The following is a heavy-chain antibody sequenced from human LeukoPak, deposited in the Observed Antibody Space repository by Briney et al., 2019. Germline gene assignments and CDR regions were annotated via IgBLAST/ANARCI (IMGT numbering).Heavy chain of an antibody. V-gene: IGHV3-21*01. CDR1: GFTFSSYS. CDR3: ARDAAPRYSSSPSNFDY. CDR2: ISSSSSYI. J-gene: IGHJ4*02. Sequence: GGSLRLSCAASGFTFSSYSMNWVRQAPGKGLEWVSSISSSSSYIYYADSVKGRFTISRDNAKNPLYLQMNSLRAEDTAVYYCARDAAPRYSSSPSNFDYWGQGTLVTVSS. D-gene: IGHD6-6*01.